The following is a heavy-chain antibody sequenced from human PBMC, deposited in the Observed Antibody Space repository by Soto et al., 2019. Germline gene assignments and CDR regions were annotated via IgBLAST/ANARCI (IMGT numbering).Heavy chain of an antibody. D-gene: IGHD3-10*01. J-gene: IGHJ3*02. V-gene: IGHV4-4*02. CDR2: IYHSGSI. CDR1: NASISNRNW. CDR3: ASKFGELLADAFDI. Sequence: SETLSLTCTVSNASISNRNWWCWFRQTPGKGLEWIGEIYHSGSINHNPSLKSRVTMSLDKSKNQFSLKMTSVTAADTAVYYCASKFGELLADAFDIWGRGTVVT.